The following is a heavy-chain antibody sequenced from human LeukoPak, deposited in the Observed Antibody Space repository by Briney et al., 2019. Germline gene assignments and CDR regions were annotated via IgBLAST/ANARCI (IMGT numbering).Heavy chain of an antibody. V-gene: IGHV1-18*01. J-gene: IGHJ4*02. Sequence: ASVKVSCKASGYTFTSYGISWVRQAPGQGLEWMGWISAYNGNTNYTQKFQGRVTMTTDTSTSTAYMELRSLRSDDTAVYYCAGSGDIVATKSFDYWGQGTLVTVSS. CDR1: GYTFTSYG. CDR3: AGSGDIVATKSFDY. CDR2: ISAYNGNT. D-gene: IGHD5-12*01.